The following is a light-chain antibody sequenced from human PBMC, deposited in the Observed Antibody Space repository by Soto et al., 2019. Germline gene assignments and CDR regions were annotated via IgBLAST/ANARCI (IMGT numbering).Light chain of an antibody. J-gene: IGLJ1*01. CDR3: CSYAGSTTLYV. V-gene: IGLV2-23*01. CDR2: EAF. CDR1: SSDVGSYNL. Sequence: QSVLTQPASVSGSPGQSITISCTGTSSDVGSYNLVSWYQQHPGTAPKLMIYEAFKRPSGVSNRFSGSKSGDTASLTISGLQAEDEADYYCCSYAGSTTLYVFGTGTELTVL.